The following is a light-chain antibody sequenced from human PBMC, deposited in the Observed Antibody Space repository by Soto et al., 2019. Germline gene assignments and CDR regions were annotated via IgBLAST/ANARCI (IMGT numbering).Light chain of an antibody. J-gene: IGKJ1*01. V-gene: IGKV1-5*03. CDR3: QQYNNYSWT. CDR1: QSIDSW. CDR2: KAS. Sequence: IPMTQSPSTLSASVGDRVTITCRASQSIDSWLAWYQQKPGKAPKLLIYKASSLQSGVPSRFSGSGSGTEFTLTISSLQPDDFATYYCQQYNNYSWTFGQGTKVDIK.